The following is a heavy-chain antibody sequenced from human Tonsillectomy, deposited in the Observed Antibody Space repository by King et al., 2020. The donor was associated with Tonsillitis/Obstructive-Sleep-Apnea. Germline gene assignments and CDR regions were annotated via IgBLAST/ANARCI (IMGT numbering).Heavy chain of an antibody. Sequence: VQLQQWGAGLLKPSETLSLTCAVYGGSFSGYYWSWIRQPPGKGLEWIGEINHSGTTNYNPSLKSRVTISVDTSKNQFSLKLSSVTAADTAVYYCARRGGLYDPRYMDVWGKGTTVIVSS. CDR1: GGSFSGYY. V-gene: IGHV4-34*01. D-gene: IGHD3-3*01. CDR3: ARRGGLYDPRYMDV. CDR2: INHSGTT. J-gene: IGHJ6*03.